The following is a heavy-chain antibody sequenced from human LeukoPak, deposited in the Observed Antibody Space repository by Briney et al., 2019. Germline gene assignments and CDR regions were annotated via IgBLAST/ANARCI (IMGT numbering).Heavy chain of an antibody. CDR1: GGSISSGDYY. CDR2: IYYSGST. J-gene: IGHJ6*02. CDR3: ASTAYYDLWNQFRGMDV. V-gene: IGHV4-30-4*01. D-gene: IGHD3-3*01. Sequence: SETLSLTCTVSGGSISSGDYYWSWIRQPPGKGLEWIGYIYYSGSTYYNPSLKSRVTISVDTSKNQFSLKLSSVTAADTAVYYCASTAYYDLWNQFRGMDVWGQGTTVTVSS.